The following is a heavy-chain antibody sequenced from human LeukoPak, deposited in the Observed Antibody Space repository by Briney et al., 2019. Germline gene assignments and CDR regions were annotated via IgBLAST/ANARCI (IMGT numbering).Heavy chain of an antibody. V-gene: IGHV4-4*02. CDR3: ARGRVSSSTWYSTYYYFFYMDF. J-gene: IGHJ6*03. Sequence: PSETLSLTCAVSGGSISSSNWWSWVRQPPGKGLEWIGEIYHSGSTNYNPSLNGRVSISRDTSKNFFSLRLRSVTAADTAVYFCARGRVSSSTWYSTYYYFFYMDFWGKGTTVTVSS. D-gene: IGHD4-11*01. CDR2: IYHSGST. CDR1: GGSISSSNW.